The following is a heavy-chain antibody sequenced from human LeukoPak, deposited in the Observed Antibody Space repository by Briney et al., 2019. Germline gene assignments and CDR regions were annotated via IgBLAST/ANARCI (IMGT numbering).Heavy chain of an antibody. CDR2: IIPIFGTA. J-gene: IGHJ3*02. CDR3: ARVGYGGGAFDI. CDR1: GGTFISYA. D-gene: IGHD3-16*01. V-gene: IGHV1-69*05. Sequence: GASVKVSCKASGGTFISYAISWVRQAPGQGLEWMGGIIPIFGTANYAQKFQGRVTITTDASTSTAYMELSSLRSEDTAVYYCARVGYGGGAFDIWGQGTMVTVSS.